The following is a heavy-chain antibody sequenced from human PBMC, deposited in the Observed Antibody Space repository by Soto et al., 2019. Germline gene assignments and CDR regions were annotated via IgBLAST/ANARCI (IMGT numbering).Heavy chain of an antibody. Sequence: ASVKVSCKASGYTFTTYAMHWVHQAPGQSLEWMGWINAGNDNTKYSQKFQGRVTITRDTSASTAYMDLSSLRSEDTAVYYCARSALYYYDSSGKFAFWGQGTLVTVSS. CDR3: ARSALYYYDSSGKFAF. CDR2: INAGNDNT. V-gene: IGHV1-3*01. J-gene: IGHJ4*02. D-gene: IGHD3-22*01. CDR1: GYTFTTYA.